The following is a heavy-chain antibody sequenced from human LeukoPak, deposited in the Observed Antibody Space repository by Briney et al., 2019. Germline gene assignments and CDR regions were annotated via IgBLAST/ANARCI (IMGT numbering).Heavy chain of an antibody. CDR2: IYYSGST. Sequence: SETLSLTCTVSGGSISSSSYYWGWIRQPPGKRLEWIGSIYYSGSTYYNPSLKSRVTISVDTSKNQFSLKLSSVTAADTAVYYCASGRGGGVPLDYWGQGTLVTVSS. D-gene: IGHD3-16*01. V-gene: IGHV4-39*01. J-gene: IGHJ4*02. CDR1: GGSISSSSYY. CDR3: ASGRGGGVPLDY.